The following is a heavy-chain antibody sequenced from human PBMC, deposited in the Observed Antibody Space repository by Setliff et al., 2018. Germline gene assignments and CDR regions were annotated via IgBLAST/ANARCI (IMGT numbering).Heavy chain of an antibody. D-gene: IGHD3-22*01. CDR3: AYDSSGYYPGY. CDR2: ISAYSDDT. CDR1: GHTFITFG. J-gene: IGHJ4*02. V-gene: IGHV1-18*01. Sequence: GASVKVSCKASGHTFITFGTSWVRQAPGQGLEWMGWISAYSDDTKYAEKFQGRVTMTMDTSTGTAYMELRSLRSDDTAVYICAYDSSGYYPGYWGQGTLVTVSS.